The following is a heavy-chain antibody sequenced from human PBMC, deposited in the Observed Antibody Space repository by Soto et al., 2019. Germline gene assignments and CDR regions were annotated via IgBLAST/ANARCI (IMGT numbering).Heavy chain of an antibody. V-gene: IGHV1-8*01. Sequence: ASVKVSCKASGNTFTSYDINWVRQATGHGLEWMGWINPNSGNIGYAQKFQGRVTMTRDTAIRTAYMEVSRLRSDDTAVYYCARGRSSGSYYLLDYWGQGTLVTVSS. CDR1: GNTFTSYD. CDR3: ARGRSSGSYYLLDY. J-gene: IGHJ4*02. D-gene: IGHD3-10*01. CDR2: INPNSGNI.